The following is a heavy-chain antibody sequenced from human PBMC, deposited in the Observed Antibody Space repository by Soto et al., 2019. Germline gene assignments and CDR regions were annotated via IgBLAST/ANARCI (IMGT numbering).Heavy chain of an antibody. CDR2: ISSSSSTI. Sequence: PGGSLRLSCAASGFTFSSYSMNWVRQAPGKGLEWVSYISSSSSTIYYADSVKGRFTISRDNAKNSLYLQMNSLRAEDTAVYYCARADSGYAHGYYYYGMDVWGQATLVTVSS. V-gene: IGHV3-48*01. CDR3: ARADSGYAHGYYYYGMDV. D-gene: IGHD5-12*01. J-gene: IGHJ6*02. CDR1: GFTFSSYS.